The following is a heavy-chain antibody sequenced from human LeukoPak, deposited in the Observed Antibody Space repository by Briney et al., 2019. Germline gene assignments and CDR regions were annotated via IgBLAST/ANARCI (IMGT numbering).Heavy chain of an antibody. CDR3: ARGAYNSSWSFDY. Sequence: GGSLRLSCAASGFTFRNYAMHWVCQAPGKGLEWVAVISYDGGNKYYADSVKGRFTISRDNSKNTLYLQMNSLRAEDTAVYYCARGAYNSSWSFDYWGQGTLVTVSS. CDR1: GFTFRNYA. CDR2: ISYDGGNK. J-gene: IGHJ4*02. D-gene: IGHD6-13*01. V-gene: IGHV3-30-3*01.